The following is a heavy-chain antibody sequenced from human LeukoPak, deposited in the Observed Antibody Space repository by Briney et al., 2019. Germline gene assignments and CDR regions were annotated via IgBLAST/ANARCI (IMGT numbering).Heavy chain of an antibody. J-gene: IGHJ5*02. CDR3: ARDIGYGALDL. D-gene: IGHD4/OR15-4a*01. V-gene: IGHV1-69*04. CDR1: GGTFSSYA. CDR2: IIPILGIA. Sequence: SVKVSCKASGGTFSSYAISWVRQAPGQGLEWMGRIIPILGIANYAQKFQGRVTITADKSTSTAYMELSSLRSEDTAVYYCARDIGYGALDLWGHGTLVTVPS.